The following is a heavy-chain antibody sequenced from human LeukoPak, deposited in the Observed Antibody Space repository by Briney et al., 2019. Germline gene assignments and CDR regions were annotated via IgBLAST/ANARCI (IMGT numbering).Heavy chain of an antibody. Sequence: ASVKVSCKASGYTFTSYDINWVRQATGQGLEWMGWMNPNSGNTGYAQKFQGRVTITADESTSTAYMELSSLRSEDTAVYYCARDLCGSSVDYWGQGTLVTVSS. V-gene: IGHV1-8*03. CDR2: MNPNSGNT. CDR3: ARDLCGSSVDY. D-gene: IGHD6-6*01. CDR1: GYTFTSYD. J-gene: IGHJ4*02.